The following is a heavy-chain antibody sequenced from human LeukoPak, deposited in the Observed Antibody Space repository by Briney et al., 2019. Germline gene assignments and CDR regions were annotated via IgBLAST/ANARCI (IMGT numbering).Heavy chain of an antibody. CDR1: GFTFSNYW. Sequence: PGGSLRLSCAASGFTFSNYWMSWVRQAPGKGLEWVATLRQDGSERSYVDSVKGRFTISRDNAKNSLYLQMNSLRAEDTAVYYCTRRAGIAVAGTSIFDYWGQGALVTVSS. CDR3: TRRAGIAVAGTSIFDY. CDR2: LRQDGSER. D-gene: IGHD6-19*01. J-gene: IGHJ4*02. V-gene: IGHV3-7*01.